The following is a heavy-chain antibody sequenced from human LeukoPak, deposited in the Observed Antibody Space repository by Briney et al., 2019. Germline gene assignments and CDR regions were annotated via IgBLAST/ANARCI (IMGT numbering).Heavy chain of an antibody. CDR3: AKYAYGSGTSFDP. V-gene: IGHV3-11*04. CDR2: ISSSGSTI. J-gene: IGHJ5*02. CDR1: GFTFSDYY. D-gene: IGHD3-10*01. Sequence: PGGSLRLSCAASGFTFSDYYMSWIRQAPGKGLEWVSYISSSGSTIYYADSVKGRFTISRDNAKNSLYLQMNSLSAEDTAVYYCAKYAYGSGTSFDPWGQGTLVIVSS.